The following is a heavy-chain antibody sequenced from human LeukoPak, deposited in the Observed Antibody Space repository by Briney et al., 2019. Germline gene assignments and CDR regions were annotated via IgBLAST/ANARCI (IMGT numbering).Heavy chain of an antibody. Sequence: GGALRLSCVASGFTFSSYRMHWVRQAPGKGLVLVSRIDVDGSVTIYADSVKGRFTISRDKAKNTLYLQMNSLRGEDGAVYYCARDGSLPDYWGQGTLVTVSS. D-gene: IGHD1-1*01. CDR2: IDVDGSVT. V-gene: IGHV3-74*01. J-gene: IGHJ4*02. CDR1: GFTFSSYR. CDR3: ARDGSLPDY.